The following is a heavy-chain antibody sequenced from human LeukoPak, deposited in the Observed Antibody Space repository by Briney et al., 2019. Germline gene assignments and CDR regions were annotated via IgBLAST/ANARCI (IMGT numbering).Heavy chain of an antibody. Sequence: SETLSLTCAASGVYSSGFYYTWIRQPPGKGLEWIGETNPGGSPNYNPSFKSRGTISGDRSKNEVSLWLPSVTAADTGVYYCARSHPSGGTCFAVWGQGTLVTASS. V-gene: IGHV4-34*01. D-gene: IGHD2-15*01. CDR3: ARSHPSGGTCFAV. CDR2: TNPGGSP. J-gene: IGHJ4*02. CDR1: GVYSSGFY.